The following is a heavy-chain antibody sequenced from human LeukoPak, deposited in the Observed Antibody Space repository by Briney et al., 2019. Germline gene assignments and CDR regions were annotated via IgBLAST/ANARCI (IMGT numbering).Heavy chain of an antibody. CDR3: ARPIAAAGTDLGY. D-gene: IGHD6-13*01. CDR2: IYPGDSYT. Sequence: PGEFLKISCKASGYTFTSYFIGWVRQMPGKGLEWMGIIYPGDSYTRYSPSFQGQVTISVDKSISTAYLQWSSLKASDTAMYYCARPIAAAGTDLGYWGQGTLVTFPS. J-gene: IGHJ4*02. CDR1: GYTFTSYF. V-gene: IGHV5-51*01.